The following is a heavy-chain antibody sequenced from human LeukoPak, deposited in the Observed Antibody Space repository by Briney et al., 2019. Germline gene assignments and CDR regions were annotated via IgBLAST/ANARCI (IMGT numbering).Heavy chain of an antibody. J-gene: IGHJ4*02. D-gene: IGHD3-22*01. V-gene: IGHV3-23*01. CDR2: LSGTGGST. Sequence: GGSLRLSCAASGFTFSNYAMSWVRQAPGKGLEWVSTLSGTGGSTYYADSVKGRFTISRDNSKNTLYLQMNSLRAEDTAVYYCAREGYDSSGYYSYVSDYWGQGTLVTVSS. CDR3: AREGYDSSGYYSYVSDY. CDR1: GFTFSNYA.